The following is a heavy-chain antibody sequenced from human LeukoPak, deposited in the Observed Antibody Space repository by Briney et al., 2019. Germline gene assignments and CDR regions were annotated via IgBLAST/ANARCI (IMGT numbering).Heavy chain of an antibody. D-gene: IGHD6-13*01. CDR2: ISGSGGST. CDR1: GFTFSSYA. J-gene: IGHJ4*02. V-gene: IGHV3-23*01. CDR3: ATSSSWMPFDY. Sequence: GGSLRLSCAASGFTFSSYAMSWVRQAPGKGLEWVSAISGSGGSTYYADSVKGRFTISRDNSKNTLHLQMNSLRAEDTAVYYCATSSSWMPFDYWGQGTLVTVSS.